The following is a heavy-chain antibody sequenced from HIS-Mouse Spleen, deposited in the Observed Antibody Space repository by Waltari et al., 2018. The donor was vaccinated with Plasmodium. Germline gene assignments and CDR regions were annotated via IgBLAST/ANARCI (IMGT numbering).Heavy chain of an antibody. CDR2: INPNSGGT. Sequence: QVQLVQSGAEVKKPGASVKVSCKASGYTFTGYYMPWVRRYPGHGLEWMGWINPNSGGTNYAQKFQGRVTMTRDTSISTAYMELSRLRSDDTAVYYCARVLGYKAAAGTFVEYFQHWGQGTLVTVSS. V-gene: IGHV1-2*02. CDR1: GYTFTGYY. D-gene: IGHD6-13*01. CDR3: ARVLGYKAAAGTFVEYFQH. J-gene: IGHJ1*01.